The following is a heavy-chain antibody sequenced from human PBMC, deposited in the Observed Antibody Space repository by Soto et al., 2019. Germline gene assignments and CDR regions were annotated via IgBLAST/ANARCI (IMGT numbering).Heavy chain of an antibody. CDR3: ARFVVGANAASFDX. V-gene: IGHV4-59*01. CDR1: GGSISTYY. D-gene: IGHD1-26*01. CDR2: MSYSGSS. Sequence: SETLSLTCTVSGGSISTYYWSWIRQSPGKGLEWIVYMSYSGSSNYNPSLKSRVTISVDTSKKQFSLQLRSVTAADTAMYYCARFVVGANAASFDXWGQGTLVTVSX. J-gene: IGHJ4*02.